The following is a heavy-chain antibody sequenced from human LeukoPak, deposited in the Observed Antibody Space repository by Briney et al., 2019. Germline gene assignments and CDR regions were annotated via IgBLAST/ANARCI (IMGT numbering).Heavy chain of an antibody. Sequence: ASVKVSCKASGYTLTSYGINWARQAPGQGLEWMGRISPYNGNTNYAQNFQGRVTMTTDTSTSTAYMELRSLRSDDTAVYYCARVGTIFGVVIILGDWFDPWGQGTLVTVSS. V-gene: IGHV1-18*01. D-gene: IGHD3-3*01. CDR2: ISPYNGNT. CDR1: GYTLTSYG. J-gene: IGHJ5*02. CDR3: ARVGTIFGVVIILGDWFDP.